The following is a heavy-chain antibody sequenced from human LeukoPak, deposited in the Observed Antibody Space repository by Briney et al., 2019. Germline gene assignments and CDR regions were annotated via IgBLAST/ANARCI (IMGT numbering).Heavy chain of an antibody. D-gene: IGHD3-10*01. J-gene: IGHJ4*02. CDR1: GFTFSSYG. CDR2: IWYDGSNK. V-gene: IGHV3-33*06. CDR3: AKDDTPLKYYLLAY. Sequence: PGGSLRLSCAASGFTFSSYGMHWVRQAPGKGLEWVAVIWYDGSNKYYADSVKGRFTISRDNSKNTLYLQMNSLRAEDTAVYDCAKDDTPLKYYLLAYGGRSTLVTVSS.